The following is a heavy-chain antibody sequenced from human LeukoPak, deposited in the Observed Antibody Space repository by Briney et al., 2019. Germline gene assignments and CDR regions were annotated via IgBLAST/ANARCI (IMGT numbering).Heavy chain of an antibody. CDR3: AKDQEPYYYGSGTDAFDI. V-gene: IGHV3-23*01. CDR1: GFTFSSYA. Sequence: QPGGSLRLSCAASGFTFSSYAMNWVRQAPGKGLEWVSAISGSGGSTYYADSVKGRFTISRDNSKNTLYLQMNSLRAEDTAVYYCAKDQEPYYYGSGTDAFDIWGQGTMVTVSS. D-gene: IGHD3-10*01. J-gene: IGHJ3*02. CDR2: ISGSGGST.